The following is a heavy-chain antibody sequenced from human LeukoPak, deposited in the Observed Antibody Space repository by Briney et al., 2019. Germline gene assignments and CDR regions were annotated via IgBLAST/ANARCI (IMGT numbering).Heavy chain of an antibody. J-gene: IGHJ4*02. V-gene: IGHV4-59*08. D-gene: IGHD4-11*01. Sequence: PSETLPLTCTVSGGSISSYYWSWIRQPPGKGLEWIGYIYYSGSTNYNPSLKSRVTISVDTSKNQFSLKLSSVTAADTAVYYCARAPGYSNSLDYWGQGTLVTVSS. CDR3: ARAPGYSNSLDY. CDR2: IYYSGST. CDR1: GGSISSYY.